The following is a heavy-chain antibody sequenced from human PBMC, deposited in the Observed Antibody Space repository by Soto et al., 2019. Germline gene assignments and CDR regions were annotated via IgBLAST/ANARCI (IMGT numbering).Heavy chain of an antibody. V-gene: IGHV1-58*01. J-gene: IGHJ6*02. CDR3: AAGIPHYYYGMDV. CDR2: IVVGSGNT. CDR1: GFTFTSSA. Sequence: SVKVSCKASGFTFTSSAVQWVRQARGQRLEWIGWIVVGSGNTNYAQKFQERVTITRDMSTSTAYMELSSLRSEDTAVYYCAAGIPHYYYGMDVWGQATTVIVSS.